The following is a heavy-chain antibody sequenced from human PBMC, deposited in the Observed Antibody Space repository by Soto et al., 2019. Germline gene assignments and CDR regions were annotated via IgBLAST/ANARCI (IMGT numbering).Heavy chain of an antibody. J-gene: IGHJ4*02. Sequence: GGLRRLSCAASGFTFDDYTMHWVRQAPGKGLEWVSLISWDGGSTYYADSVKGRFTISRDNSKNSLYLQMNSLRTEDTALYYCAKADSSGYSVPFDYWGQGTLVTVSS. CDR2: ISWDGGST. CDR1: GFTFDDYT. D-gene: IGHD3-22*01. CDR3: AKADSSGYSVPFDY. V-gene: IGHV3-43*01.